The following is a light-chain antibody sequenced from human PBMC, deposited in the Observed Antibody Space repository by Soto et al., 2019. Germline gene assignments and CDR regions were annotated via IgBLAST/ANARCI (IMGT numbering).Light chain of an antibody. CDR3: QVWDSSSDHPV. Sequence: SDELTQPPSVSVAPGKTARITCGGNNIGSKSVHWYQQKPGQAPVLGIYYDSDRPSGIPERFSGSTSGNTDTLTILRVEAGEEADEYCQVWDSSSDHPVFGGGTKLTVL. V-gene: IGLV3-21*04. CDR2: YDS. CDR1: NIGSKS. J-gene: IGLJ2*01.